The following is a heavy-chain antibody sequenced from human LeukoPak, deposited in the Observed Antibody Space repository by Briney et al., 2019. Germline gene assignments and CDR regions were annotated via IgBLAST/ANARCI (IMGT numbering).Heavy chain of an antibody. CDR1: GFTFSSYA. CDR3: AKDRKFSRVTTGQHDY. Sequence: PGGSLRLSCAASGFTFSSYAMSWVRQAPGKGLEWVSAISGSGGSTYYADSVKGRFTISRDNSKNTLYLQMNGLRAEDTAVYYCAKDRKFSRVTTGQHDYWGQGTLVTVSS. D-gene: IGHD3-9*01. J-gene: IGHJ4*02. CDR2: ISGSGGST. V-gene: IGHV3-23*01.